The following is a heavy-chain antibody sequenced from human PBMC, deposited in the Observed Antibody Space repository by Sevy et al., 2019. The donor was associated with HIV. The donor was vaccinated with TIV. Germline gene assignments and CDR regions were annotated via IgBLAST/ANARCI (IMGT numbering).Heavy chain of an antibody. D-gene: IGHD3-9*01. CDR2: INQDGSEK. CDR3: ARVLTGYVDNWFDP. J-gene: IGHJ5*02. Sequence: GGSLRLSCAASGFTFSNYLMTWVRQAPGKGLEWVANINQDGSEKYYVDSVEGRFTISRDNAKNSLYLHMNSLRVDDTAVYYCARVLTGYVDNWFDPWGQGTLVTVSS. V-gene: IGHV3-7*01. CDR1: GFTFSNYL.